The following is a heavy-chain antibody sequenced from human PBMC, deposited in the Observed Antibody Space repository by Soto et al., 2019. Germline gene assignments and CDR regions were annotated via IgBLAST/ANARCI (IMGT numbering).Heavy chain of an antibody. J-gene: IGHJ5*02. D-gene: IGHD6-6*01. V-gene: IGHV1-18*01. Sequence: QVQLVQSGAEVKNPGASVKVSCKASGYTFFSYGISWLRQAPGQGLEWMGWISGYNGNTNYAQKFQARVTMTTDTSTRTAYMELRSLRSDDTALYYCARKSSSSSWFDPWGQGTLVTVSS. CDR1: GYTFFSYG. CDR3: ARKSSSSSWFDP. CDR2: ISGYNGNT.